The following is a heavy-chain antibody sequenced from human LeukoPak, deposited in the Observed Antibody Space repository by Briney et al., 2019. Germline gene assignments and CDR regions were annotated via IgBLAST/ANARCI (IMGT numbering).Heavy chain of an antibody. Sequence: SQTLSLTCTVSGGSISSGDYYWSWIRQPPGKGLEWIGNIYYSGSTYYNPSLKSRVTISVDTSKNQFSLKLSSVTAADTAVYYCASRTTGTWYFDYWGQGTLVTVSS. CDR3: ASRTTGTWYFDY. CDR1: GGSISSGDYY. D-gene: IGHD1-1*01. V-gene: IGHV4-30-4*01. J-gene: IGHJ4*02. CDR2: IYYSGST.